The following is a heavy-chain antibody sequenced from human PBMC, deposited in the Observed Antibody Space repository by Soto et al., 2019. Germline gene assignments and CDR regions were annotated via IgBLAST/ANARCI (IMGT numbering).Heavy chain of an antibody. CDR3: ARDKIIGLFDP. CDR2: INHSGST. CDR1: GGSFSGYY. D-gene: IGHD2-15*01. V-gene: IGHV4-34*01. J-gene: IGHJ5*02. Sequence: SETLSLTCAVYGGSFSGYYWTWIRQPPGTGLEWIGEINHSGSTNYNPSLKSRVTISVDASKNQFSLKLTSVTAADTAVYYCARDKIIGLFDPWGQGTLVTVSS.